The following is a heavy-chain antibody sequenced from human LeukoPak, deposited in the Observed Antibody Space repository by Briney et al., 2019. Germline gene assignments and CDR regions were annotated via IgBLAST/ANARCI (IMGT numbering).Heavy chain of an antibody. V-gene: IGHV1-2*02. CDR2: INPNSGGT. D-gene: IGHD4-17*01. CDR1: GYTFTGYY. CDR3: ARGDYGDYSREGYYFDY. J-gene: IGHJ4*02. Sequence: ASVKVSCKASGYTFTGYYMHWVRQAPGQGLEWMGWINPNSGGTNYARKFQGGVTMTRDTSISTAYMELSRLRSDDTAVYYCARGDYGDYSREGYYFDYWGQGTLVTVSS.